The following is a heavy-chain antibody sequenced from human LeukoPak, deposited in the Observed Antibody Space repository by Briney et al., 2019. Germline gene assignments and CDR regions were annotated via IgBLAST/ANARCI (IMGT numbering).Heavy chain of an antibody. J-gene: IGHJ4*02. Sequence: SETLSLTCAVSGDSLNTNTWWSWVRQPPGKGLEWTGEISHSGSTNYHPSLESRLTISMDKSKNSFSLRLTSVTAADTSVYYCAREFSGARAFQYWGQGILVTVSS. V-gene: IGHV4-4*02. CDR1: GDSLNTNTW. CDR3: AREFSGARAFQY. D-gene: IGHD1-26*01. CDR2: ISHSGST.